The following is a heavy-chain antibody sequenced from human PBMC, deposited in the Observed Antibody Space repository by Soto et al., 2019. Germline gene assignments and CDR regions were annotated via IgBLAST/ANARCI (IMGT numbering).Heavy chain of an antibody. V-gene: IGHV1-69*12. J-gene: IGHJ6*02. CDR1: GGTFSSYA. CDR2: IIPIFGTA. Sequence: QVQLVQSGAEVKKPGSSVKVSCKASGGTFSSYAISWVRQAPGQGLEWMGGIIPIFGTANYAQKFQGRVTITADESTSTAYMERSSLRSEDTAVYYCARDLNDFWSGYYNPTYGMDVWGQGTTVTVSS. D-gene: IGHD3-3*01. CDR3: ARDLNDFWSGYYNPTYGMDV.